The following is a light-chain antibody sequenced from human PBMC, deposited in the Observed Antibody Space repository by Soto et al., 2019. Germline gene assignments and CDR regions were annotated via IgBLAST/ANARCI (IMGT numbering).Light chain of an antibody. Sequence: EIVLTQSPGTLSLSPGERATLSCRASQSVSSSYLAWYQQKPGQAPRLLIYGASSRATGIPDRFSGSGSGTGFSLTSGRLEPEDFAVYYCQHYGRSPYTFGQETKREIK. CDR2: GAS. J-gene: IGKJ2*01. V-gene: IGKV3-20*01. CDR3: QHYGRSPYT. CDR1: QSVSSSY.